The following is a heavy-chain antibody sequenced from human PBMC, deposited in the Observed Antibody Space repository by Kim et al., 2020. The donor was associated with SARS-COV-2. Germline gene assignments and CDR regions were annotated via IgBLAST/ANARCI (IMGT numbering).Heavy chain of an antibody. V-gene: IGHV4-59*01. CDR3: ARVDTAMVIDY. D-gene: IGHD5-18*01. J-gene: IGHJ4*02. Sequence: NSNPSLKGRVTISVDTSKNQFSLKLSSVTAADTAVYYCARVDTAMVIDYWGQGTLVTVSS.